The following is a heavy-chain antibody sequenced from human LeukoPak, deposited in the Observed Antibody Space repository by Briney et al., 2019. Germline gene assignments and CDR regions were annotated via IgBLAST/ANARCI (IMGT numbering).Heavy chain of an antibody. D-gene: IGHD3-9*01. CDR3: AKFRQGILTGYSDY. CDR2: ISGSGGST. V-gene: IGHV3-23*01. Sequence: GGSLRLSCAASGFTFSSYAMSWVRQAPGKGLEWVSAISGSGGSTYYADSVKGRFTISRDNSKNTLYLQMNSLRAEGTAVYYCAKFRQGILTGYSDYWGQGTLVTVSS. J-gene: IGHJ4*02. CDR1: GFTFSSYA.